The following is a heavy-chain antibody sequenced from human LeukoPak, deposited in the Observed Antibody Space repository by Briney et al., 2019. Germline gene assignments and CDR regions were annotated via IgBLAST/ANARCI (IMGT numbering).Heavy chain of an antibody. Sequence: GGSLRLSCVVSGFTSSTYWMSWVRQAPGKGLDWVANIKQDGSEKYYVDSVKGRFTISRDNAKNSLYLQMNSLRAEDTAVYYCARGGRSSLYFVYWGQGTLVTVSS. D-gene: IGHD6-13*01. CDR2: IKQDGSEK. CDR3: ARGGRSSLYFVY. V-gene: IGHV3-7*05. CDR1: GFTSSTYW. J-gene: IGHJ4*02.